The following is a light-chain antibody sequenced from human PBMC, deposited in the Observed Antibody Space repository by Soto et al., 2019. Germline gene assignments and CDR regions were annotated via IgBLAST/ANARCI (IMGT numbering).Light chain of an antibody. CDR1: HVVSIN. Sequence: EAVMTQSPSTLSVSPVERSTLSFIASHVVSINLAWYQQKPGQPPRLLIYDISTRATGIPTRFSGSGSGTEFTLTISSLQSEDFAVYYCQQYNNWPPGGPITFGQGTRLEIK. CDR2: DIS. J-gene: IGKJ5*01. CDR3: QQYNNWPPGGPIT. V-gene: IGKV3D-15*01.